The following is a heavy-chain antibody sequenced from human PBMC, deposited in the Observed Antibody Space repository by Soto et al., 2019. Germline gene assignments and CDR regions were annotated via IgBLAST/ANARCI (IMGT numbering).Heavy chain of an antibody. Sequence: QVQLQESGPGLVKPSETLSLTCTVSVGSITGYYWSWIRQSPGKGLEWIGCSYYPGATNYTPSLKRRVTISVHTSKNQFSLTLTSATAADTAVYYCARERTPRTGFDYWGQGTLVTVSS. CDR1: VGSITGYY. J-gene: IGHJ4*02. V-gene: IGHV4-59*01. D-gene: IGHD7-27*01. CDR3: ARERTPRTGFDY. CDR2: SYYPGAT.